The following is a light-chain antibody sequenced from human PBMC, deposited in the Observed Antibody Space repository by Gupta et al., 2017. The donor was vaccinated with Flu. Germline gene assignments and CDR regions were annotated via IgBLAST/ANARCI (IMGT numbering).Light chain of an antibody. J-gene: IGKJ1*01. V-gene: IGKV3D-20*01. CDR1: RTVRDY. CDR2: DAS. CDR3: QQYETSPPT. Sequence: EIVLTQSPATVYLSPGEGATLSCGASRTVRDYIAWYQLKPGLAPRLLIYDASRRATGIPDRFSGSGSGRDFTLTLKALEPEDFAVYSCQQYETSPPTFGQGTRVEI.